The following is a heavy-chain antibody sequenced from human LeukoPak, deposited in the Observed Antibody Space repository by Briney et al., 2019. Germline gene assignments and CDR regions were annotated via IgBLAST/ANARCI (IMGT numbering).Heavy chain of an antibody. CDR3: ARERSYCSGGSCYENDY. Sequence: GRSLRLSCAASGFTFSTYAMHCVRQAPGKGRGGVAVISYDGSNKYYADSVKGRFTISRDNSKNTLYLQMNSLRAEDTAVYYCARERSYCSGGSCYENDYWGQGTLVTVSS. CDR1: GFTFSTYA. CDR2: ISYDGSNK. J-gene: IGHJ4*02. D-gene: IGHD2-15*01. V-gene: IGHV3-30-3*01.